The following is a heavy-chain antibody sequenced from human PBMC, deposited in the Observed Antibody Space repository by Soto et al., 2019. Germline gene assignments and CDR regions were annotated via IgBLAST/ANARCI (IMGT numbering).Heavy chain of an antibody. V-gene: IGHV4-61*01. CDR3: ARDRRGRADGSIYYYGMEV. D-gene: IGHD6-13*01. J-gene: IGHJ6*02. Sequence: QVQLQESGPGLMKPSGTLSLICSVSGESVGRGTNYWSWVRQAPGRGLEWIGYIFDAATAIYNPSFESRVSISLDAAKNQVSLKLTSVTAADTAIYYCARDRRGRADGSIYYYGMEVWGQGTSVTVSS. CDR2: IFDAATA. CDR1: GESVGRGTNY.